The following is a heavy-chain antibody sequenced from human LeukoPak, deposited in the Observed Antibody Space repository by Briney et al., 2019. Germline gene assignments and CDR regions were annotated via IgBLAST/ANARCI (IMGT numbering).Heavy chain of an antibody. CDR2: INPSGVST. CDR3: AREETYSSSWYGIDY. D-gene: IGHD6-13*01. Sequence: ASVKVSCKASGYTFTSYYMHWVRQAPRHGLEWMGIINPSGVSTSYAQKFQGRVTMTRDTSTSTVYMELSSLRSEDMAVYYCAREETYSSSWYGIDYWGQGTLVTVSS. J-gene: IGHJ4*02. V-gene: IGHV1-46*01. CDR1: GYTFTSYY.